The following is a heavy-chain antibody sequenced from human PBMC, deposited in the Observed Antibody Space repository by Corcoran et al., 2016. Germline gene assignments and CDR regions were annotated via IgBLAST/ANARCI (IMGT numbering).Heavy chain of an antibody. CDR3: ARDFAGPEDIVVVPAAIPYGMDV. Sequence: QVQLVQSGAEVKKPGASVKVSCKASGYTFTSYYMHWVRQAPGQGLEWMGIINPSGGSTSYAQKFQGRVTMTRDTSTSTVYMEMSSLRSEDTAVYYCARDFAGPEDIVVVPAAIPYGMDVWGQGTTVTVSS. V-gene: IGHV1-46*01. D-gene: IGHD2-2*02. CDR2: INPSGGST. CDR1: GYTFTSYY. J-gene: IGHJ6*02.